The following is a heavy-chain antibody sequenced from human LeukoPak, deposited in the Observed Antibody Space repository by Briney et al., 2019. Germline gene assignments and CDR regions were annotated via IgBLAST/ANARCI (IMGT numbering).Heavy chain of an antibody. J-gene: IGHJ4*02. CDR1: GSSFTSYW. CDR2: IYPGDSDT. CDR3: ARQEGYNWNWVYFDY. Sequence: GESLKISCKGSGSSFTSYWIGWVRQMPGKGLEWMGIIYPGDSDTRYSPSFQGQVTISADKSISTAYLQWSSLKASDTAMYYCARQEGYNWNWVYFDYWGQGTLVTVSS. D-gene: IGHD1-7*01. V-gene: IGHV5-51*01.